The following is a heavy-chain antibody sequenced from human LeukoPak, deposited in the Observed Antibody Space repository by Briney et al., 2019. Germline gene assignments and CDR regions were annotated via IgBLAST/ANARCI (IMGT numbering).Heavy chain of an antibody. J-gene: IGHJ4*02. D-gene: IGHD2-8*01. CDR2: IYHSGST. Sequence: KPSETLSLTCTVSGYSISSGYYWGWIRQPPGKGLEWIGSIYHSGSTYYNPSLRSRVTISVDTSKNQFSLKLSSVTAADTAVYYCASPPPGVRETHFDYWGQGTLVTVSS. CDR1: GYSISSGYY. V-gene: IGHV4-38-2*02. CDR3: ASPPPGVRETHFDY.